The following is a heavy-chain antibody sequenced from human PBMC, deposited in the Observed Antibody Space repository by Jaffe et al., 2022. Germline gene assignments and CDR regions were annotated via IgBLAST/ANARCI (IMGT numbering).Heavy chain of an antibody. D-gene: IGHD3-10*01. CDR1: GYSFTSYW. CDR2: IYPGDSDT. V-gene: IGHV5-51*03. Sequence: EVQLVQSGAEVKKPGESLKISCKGSGYSFTSYWIGWVRQMPGKGLEWMGIIYPGDSDTRYSPSFQGQVTISADKSISTAYLQWSSLKASDTAMYYCVRETRGSGSYSDFDYWGQGTLVTVSS. J-gene: IGHJ4*02. CDR3: VRETRGSGSYSDFDY.